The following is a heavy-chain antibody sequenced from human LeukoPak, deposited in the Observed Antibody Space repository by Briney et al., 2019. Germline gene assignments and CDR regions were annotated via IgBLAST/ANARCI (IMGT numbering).Heavy chain of an antibody. V-gene: IGHV3-15*01. J-gene: IGHJ4*02. CDR1: GGSISSYY. CDR3: TTQPWQVDY. D-gene: IGHD6-19*01. Sequence: PSETLSLTCTVSGGSISSYYWSWVRQAPGKGLEWVGRIKTKIDGGTTDYAAPVKGRFTISRDDSKNTLYLQMNSLKTEDTAVYYCTTQPWQVDYWGQGTLVTVSS. CDR2: IKTKIDGGTT.